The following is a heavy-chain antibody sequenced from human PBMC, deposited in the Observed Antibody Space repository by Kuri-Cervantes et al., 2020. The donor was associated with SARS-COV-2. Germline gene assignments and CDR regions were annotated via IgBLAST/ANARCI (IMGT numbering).Heavy chain of an antibody. CDR3: AREGYYDSSGYFDY. J-gene: IGHJ4*02. D-gene: IGHD3-22*01. Sequence: GESLKISCAASGFTFSSYSMNWVRQAPGKGLEWVSYISSSSSTIYYADSVKGRFTISRDNAKNSLYLQMNSLRDEDTAVYYCAREGYYDSSGYFDYWGQGTPVTVSS. CDR2: ISSSSSTI. CDR1: GFTFSSYS. V-gene: IGHV3-48*02.